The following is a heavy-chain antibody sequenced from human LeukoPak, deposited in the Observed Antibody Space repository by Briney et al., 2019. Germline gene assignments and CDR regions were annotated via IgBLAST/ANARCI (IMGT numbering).Heavy chain of an antibody. CDR1: GFTFSNYW. D-gene: IGHD3-16*02. V-gene: IGHV3-7*05. Sequence: GGSLRLSCAASGFTFSNYWMTWVRQAPGRWLEWVANIRQDGSEKYYVDSVKGRFTISRDNAKNSLYLQMNSLRAEDTAVYYCARDYVWGSDRYTDYWGQGTLVTVSS. J-gene: IGHJ4*02. CDR2: IRQDGSEK. CDR3: ARDYVWGSDRYTDY.